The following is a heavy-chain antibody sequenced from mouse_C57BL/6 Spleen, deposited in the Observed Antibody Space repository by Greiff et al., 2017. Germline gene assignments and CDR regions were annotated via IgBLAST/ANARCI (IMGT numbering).Heavy chain of an antibody. CDR1: GFPLTSYG. CDR3: AKNWEGYAMDY. D-gene: IGHD4-1*01. CDR2: IWRGGST. Sequence: VMLVESGPGLVQPSQSLSITCTVSGFPLTSYGVHWVRQSPGKGLEWLGVIWRGGSTDYNAAFMSRLSITKDNSKSQVFFKMNSLQADDTAIYYCAKNWEGYAMDYWGQGTSVTVSS. V-gene: IGHV2-5*01. J-gene: IGHJ4*01.